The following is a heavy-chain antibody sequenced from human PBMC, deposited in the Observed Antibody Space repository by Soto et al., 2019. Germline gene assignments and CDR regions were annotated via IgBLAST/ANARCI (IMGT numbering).Heavy chain of an antibody. V-gene: IGHV1-18*01. Sequence: QGQLVQSGAEVKKPGASVKVSCKASGYTFTSHGITWVRQAPGQGLEWMGWISAYKGRTDYAQRVQGRVTMTTDTSTSTAYMELRSLRSDDTAVYYCARGVINDAFDIWGQGTMGTVSS. J-gene: IGHJ3*02. CDR3: ARGVINDAFDI. CDR2: ISAYKGRT. D-gene: IGHD3-10*01. CDR1: GYTFTSHG.